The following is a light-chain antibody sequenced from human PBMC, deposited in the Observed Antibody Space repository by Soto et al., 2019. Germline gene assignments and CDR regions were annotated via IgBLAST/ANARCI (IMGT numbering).Light chain of an antibody. Sequence: EIVMTQSPATLSLSPGERATLSCRASQSVSSYLAWYQQKPGQAPRLLIYGVSSRATGIPDRFSGSGSGTDLTLTISRLETEDFAVFYCQQYGSSLPWTFGQGTKVDIK. CDR3: QQYGSSLPWT. V-gene: IGKV3-20*01. CDR1: QSVSSY. J-gene: IGKJ1*01. CDR2: GVS.